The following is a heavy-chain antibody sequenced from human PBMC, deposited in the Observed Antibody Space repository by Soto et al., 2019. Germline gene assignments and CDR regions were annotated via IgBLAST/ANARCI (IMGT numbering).Heavy chain of an antibody. CDR3: ARASIAARLLRFDP. CDR2: INHSGST. D-gene: IGHD6-6*01. Sequence: SETLSLTCAVYGGSFSGYYWSWIRQPPGKGLEWIGEINHSGSTNYNPSLKSRVTISVDTSKNQFSLKLSSVTAADTAVYYCARASIAARLLRFDPWGQGTLVTVSS. J-gene: IGHJ5*02. V-gene: IGHV4-34*01. CDR1: GGSFSGYY.